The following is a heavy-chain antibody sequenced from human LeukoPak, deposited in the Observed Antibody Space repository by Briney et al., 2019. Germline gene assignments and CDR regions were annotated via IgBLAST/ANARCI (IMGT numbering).Heavy chain of an antibody. V-gene: IGHV1-18*01. CDR2: INSYNGNT. CDR1: GYTFTSYT. D-gene: IGHD4-11*01. J-gene: IGHJ1*01. Sequence: ASVKVSCKASGYTFTSYTISWVRQAPGQGLEWMGWINSYNGNTKYAQKHQGRVTMTTDTSTSTAYMELRSLTSDDTAVYYCARDKAVTTELTQYFHHWGQGTLVTVSS. CDR3: ARDKAVTTELTQYFHH.